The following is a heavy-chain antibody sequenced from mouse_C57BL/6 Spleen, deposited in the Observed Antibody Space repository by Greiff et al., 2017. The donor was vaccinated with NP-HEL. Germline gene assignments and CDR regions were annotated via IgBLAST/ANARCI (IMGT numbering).Heavy chain of an antibody. V-gene: IGHV5-9-1*02. CDR2: ISSGGDYI. J-gene: IGHJ1*03. CDR3: TRDRGDYDLWYFDV. Sequence: EVHLVESGEGLVKPGGSLKLSCAASGFTFSSYAMSWVRQTPEKRLEWVAYISSGGDYIYYADTVKGRFTISRDNARNTLYLQMSSLKSEDTAMYYCTRDRGDYDLWYFDVWGTGTTVTVSS. CDR1: GFTFSSYA. D-gene: IGHD2-4*01.